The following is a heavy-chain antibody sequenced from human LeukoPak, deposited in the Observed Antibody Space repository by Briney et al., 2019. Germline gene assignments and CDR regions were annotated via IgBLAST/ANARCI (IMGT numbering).Heavy chain of an antibody. CDR2: IKQDGSEK. CDR3: ARLILRGSSWQHNWFDP. V-gene: IGHV3-7*01. Sequence: PGGSLRLSCAASGFTFSNYWMGWVRQAPGKGLEWVANIKQDGSEKYYVDSVKGRFTISRDKAKNTLYLQMNSLRAEDTAVYYCARLILRGSSWQHNWFDPWGQGTLVTVSS. D-gene: IGHD6-13*01. J-gene: IGHJ5*02. CDR1: GFTFSNYW.